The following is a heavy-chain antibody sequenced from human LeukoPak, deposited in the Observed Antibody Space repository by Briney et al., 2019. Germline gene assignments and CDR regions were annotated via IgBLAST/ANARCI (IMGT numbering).Heavy chain of an antibody. D-gene: IGHD5-24*01. J-gene: IGHJ3*02. V-gene: IGHV3-33*01. Sequence: PGGSLRLSCSASGFTFSRYGMHWLRQGPGKGLEWVAVIWHDGSKTLYADSVQGRFTISRDDSKSTLYLQMNSLRAEDTAVYYCARGRLADVFDIWGQGTMVTVSS. CDR1: GFTFSRYG. CDR2: IWHDGSKT. CDR3: ARGRLADVFDI.